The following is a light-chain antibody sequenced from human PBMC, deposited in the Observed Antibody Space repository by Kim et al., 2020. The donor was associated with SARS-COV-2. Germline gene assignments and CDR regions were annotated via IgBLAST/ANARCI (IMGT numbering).Light chain of an antibody. CDR2: QDD. V-gene: IGLV3-1*01. J-gene: IGLJ2*01. CDR1: RLVDKF. CDR3: QTWDKNTVI. Sequence: SYELTQPPSVSVSPGQTASIACSGDRLVDKFVYWYQQRPGQSPVVVIYQDDKRPSGIPERFSGSNSGDTATLTISGTLAMDEADYYCQTWDKNTVIFGGGTQLTVL.